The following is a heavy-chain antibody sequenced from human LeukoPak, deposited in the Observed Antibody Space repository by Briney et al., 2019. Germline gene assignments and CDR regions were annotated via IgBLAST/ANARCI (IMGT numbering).Heavy chain of an antibody. CDR2: ISWNSGSI. V-gene: IGHV3-9*01. CDR3: AKAVDWLSSLGWFDP. Sequence: PGESLRLSCAASGFTFDDYAMHWVRQAPGKGLEWVSGISWNSGSIGYADSVKGRFTISRDNAKNSLYLQMNSLRAEDTALYYCAKAVDWLSSLGWFDPWGQGTLVTVSS. J-gene: IGHJ5*02. D-gene: IGHD3-9*01. CDR1: GFTFDDYA.